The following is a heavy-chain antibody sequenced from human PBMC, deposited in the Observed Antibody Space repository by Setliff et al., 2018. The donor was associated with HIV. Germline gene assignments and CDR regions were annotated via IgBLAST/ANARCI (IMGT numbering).Heavy chain of an antibody. D-gene: IGHD5-12*01. CDR2: INTHSGYT. CDR3: ARGRAWLRFLDY. CDR1: GYTFNNYG. J-gene: IGHJ4*02. V-gene: IGHV1-18*01. Sequence: ASVKVSCKASGYTFNNYGISWVRQAPGQGLEWMGWINTHSGYTNYAQNVQGRVTVTMDTSTSTAYMELRSLKSDDTAVYYCARGRAWLRFLDYWGQGTLVTVS.